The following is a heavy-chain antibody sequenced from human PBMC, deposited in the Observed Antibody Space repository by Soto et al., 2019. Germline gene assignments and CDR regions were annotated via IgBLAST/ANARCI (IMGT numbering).Heavy chain of an antibody. CDR3: ARGSQDGVVAATYFDY. V-gene: IGHV3-11*01. D-gene: IGHD2-15*01. Sequence: GGSLRLSCAASGFTFSDYYMSWIRQAPGKGLEWVSYISSSGSTIYYADSVKGRFTISRDNAKNSLYLQMNSLRAEDTAVYYCARGSQDGVVAATYFDYCGQGTLVTVSS. CDR1: GFTFSDYY. CDR2: ISSSGSTI. J-gene: IGHJ4*02.